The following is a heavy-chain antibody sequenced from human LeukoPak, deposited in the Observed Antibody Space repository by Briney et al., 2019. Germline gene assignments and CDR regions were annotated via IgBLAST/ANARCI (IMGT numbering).Heavy chain of an antibody. CDR1: GFTFSSYA. CDR3: AKEGVVDILTRYSPYYFDY. Sequence: PGGSLRLSCAASGFTFSSYAMSWVRQAPGKGLEWVSSVSGSGGSTYYADSVKGRFTISRDNSKNTLYLQMNSLRAEDTAVYYCAKEGVVDILTRYSPYYFDYWGQGTLVTVSS. D-gene: IGHD3-9*01. CDR2: VSGSGGST. J-gene: IGHJ4*02. V-gene: IGHV3-23*01.